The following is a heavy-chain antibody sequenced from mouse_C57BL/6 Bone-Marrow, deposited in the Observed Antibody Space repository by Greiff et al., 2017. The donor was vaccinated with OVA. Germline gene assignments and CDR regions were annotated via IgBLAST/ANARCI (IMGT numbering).Heavy chain of an antibody. V-gene: IGHV10-1*01. CDR1: GFSFNTYA. J-gene: IGHJ3*01. Sequence: EVNVVESGGGLVQPKGSLKLSCAASGFSFNTYAMNWVRQTPGKGLEWVARIRSKSNNYATYYADSVKDRFTISRDDSESMLYLQMNNLKTEDTAMYYCVRPYNWDSFAYWGQGTLVTVSA. CDR3: VRPYNWDSFAY. CDR2: IRSKSNNYAT. D-gene: IGHD4-1*02.